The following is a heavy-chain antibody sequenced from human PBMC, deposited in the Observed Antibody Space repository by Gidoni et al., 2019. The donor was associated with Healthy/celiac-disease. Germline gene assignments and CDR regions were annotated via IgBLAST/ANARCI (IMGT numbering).Heavy chain of an antibody. CDR3: TTESGGEQKVYVVDIVVVVAAKNYYGMDV. V-gene: IGHV3-15*07. CDR1: GFTFSNAW. Sequence: EVQLVESGGGLVKPGGSLRLSCAASGFTFSNAWMTWVRQAPGKGREWVGRIKSKTDGGTTDYAAPVKGRFTISRDDSKNTLYLQMNSLKTEDTAVYYCTTESGGEQKVYVVDIVVVVAAKNYYGMDVWGQGTTVTVSS. J-gene: IGHJ6*02. CDR2: IKSKTDGGTT. D-gene: IGHD2-15*01.